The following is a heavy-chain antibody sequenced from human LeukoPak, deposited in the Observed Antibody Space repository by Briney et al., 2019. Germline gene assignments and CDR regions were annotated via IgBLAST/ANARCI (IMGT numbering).Heavy chain of an antibody. CDR1: GFIFSNYE. CDR3: AKSDSGYPDY. J-gene: IGHJ4*02. D-gene: IGHD3-22*01. CDR2: ISGSGGST. Sequence: GGSLRLSCEGSGFIFSNYEMNWVRQAPGKGLEWVSAISGSGGSTYYADSVKGRFTISRDNSKNTLYLQMNSLRAEDTAVYYCAKSDSGYPDYWGQGTLVTVSS. V-gene: IGHV3-23*01.